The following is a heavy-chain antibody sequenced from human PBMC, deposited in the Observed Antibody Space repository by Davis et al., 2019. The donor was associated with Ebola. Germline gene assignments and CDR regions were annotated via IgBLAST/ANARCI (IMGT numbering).Heavy chain of an antibody. CDR1: GDSISSLSYY. CDR3: ASLDITLTKNYYAFDM. Sequence: SETLSLTCTVSGDSISSLSYYWGWIRQPPGKGLEWIGSIYYGGNTYYNPSLKSRVTISVDRPKNRFSLRLDSVTAADTAVYYCASLDITLTKNYYAFDMWGQGTVVTVSS. CDR2: IYYGGNT. J-gene: IGHJ3*02. V-gene: IGHV4-39*01. D-gene: IGHD4-17*01.